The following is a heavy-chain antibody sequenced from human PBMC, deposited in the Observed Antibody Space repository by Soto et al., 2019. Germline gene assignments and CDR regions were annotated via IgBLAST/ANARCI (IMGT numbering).Heavy chain of an antibody. J-gene: IGHJ4*02. V-gene: IGHV3-23*01. Sequence: EVQVLESGGGLVQPGGSLRLSCVFSVFPFGANAMSWVRQAPGKGLEWVSGLSNTGRRTSYADSVKGRFNISRDNSENTVYLQMNSLRVEDTAVYYCATEMGATQGPFDNWGQGTLVTVSS. D-gene: IGHD1-26*01. CDR3: ATEMGATQGPFDN. CDR2: LSNTGRRT. CDR1: VFPFGANA.